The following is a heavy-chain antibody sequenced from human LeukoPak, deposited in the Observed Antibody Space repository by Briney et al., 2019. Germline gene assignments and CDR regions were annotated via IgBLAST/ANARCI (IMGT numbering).Heavy chain of an antibody. J-gene: IGHJ5*01. CDR3: AKTGGYCTTNCRGMGNRFGS. Sequence: GGSLRLSCAASGFNFAIYSMSWVRQAPGKGLEWVASMGSSGSHIYYADSVKGRFTISRDNAQNSLYLQLNSLGAEDTAVYFCAKTGGYCTTNCRGMGNRFGSWGQGALVAVSS. D-gene: IGHD2-8*01. CDR1: GFNFAIYS. V-gene: IGHV3-21*06. CDR2: MGSSGSHI.